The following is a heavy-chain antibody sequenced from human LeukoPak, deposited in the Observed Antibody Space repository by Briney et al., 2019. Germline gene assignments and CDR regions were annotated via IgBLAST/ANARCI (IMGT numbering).Heavy chain of an antibody. V-gene: IGHV4-59*01. CDR1: RGSISPYY. J-gene: IGHJ4*02. D-gene: IGHD6-13*01. CDR2: IYYIGST. Sequence: SETLSLTCTVSRGSISPYYWSWIRQPPGKGLEWIGYIYYIGSTNYNPSLKSRVTMSVDTSKYQFSLKLTSVTAADTAVYYCARGSTFSSWPDYWGQGALVTVSS. CDR3: ARGSTFSSWPDY.